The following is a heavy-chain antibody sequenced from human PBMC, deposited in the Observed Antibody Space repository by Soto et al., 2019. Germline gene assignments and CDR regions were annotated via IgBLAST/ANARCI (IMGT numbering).Heavy chain of an antibody. J-gene: IGHJ4*02. CDR2: ISYDGSKK. Sequence: QVQLVESGGGEVQPGRSLRLSCAASEFTFSSYGIHWVRQAPGKGLEWVAVISYDGSKKNYLDSVKGRFTISRDNSKNRMYLEMNSLRAEDTAVYYCAKDTVHNDSSGYYVFDYWGQGTLVTVSS. CDR3: AKDTVHNDSSGYYVFDY. D-gene: IGHD3-22*01. CDR1: EFTFSSYG. V-gene: IGHV3-30*18.